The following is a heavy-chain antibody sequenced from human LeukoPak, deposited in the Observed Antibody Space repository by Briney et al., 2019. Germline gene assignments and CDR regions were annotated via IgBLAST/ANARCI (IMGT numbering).Heavy chain of an antibody. J-gene: IGHJ4*02. D-gene: IGHD5-12*01. CDR3: ARVEGNIVTTTESYFDS. CDR2: ISTSSSYI. CDR1: GFTFSSYG. Sequence: GGSLRLSCAASGFTFSSYGMNWVRQAPGKGLEWVSSISTSSSYIYYADSMKGRFTISRDNARNSLYLQMNSLRAEDTAVYYCARVEGNIVTTTESYFDSWGQGTLVTVSS. V-gene: IGHV3-21*06.